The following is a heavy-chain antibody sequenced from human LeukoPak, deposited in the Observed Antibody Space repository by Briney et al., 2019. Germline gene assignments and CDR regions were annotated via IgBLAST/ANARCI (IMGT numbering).Heavy chain of an antibody. CDR3: AKIIKSFGVQWLDAFDI. Sequence: PGGSLRLSCAASGFIVSSNYMNWVRQAPGKGLEWVSVIYVGGNTDYSDSVRGRFTISRDNSKNTLYLQMNSLRAEDTAVYYCAKIIKSFGVQWLDAFDIWGQGTMVTVSS. D-gene: IGHD6-19*01. CDR2: IYVGGNT. CDR1: GFIVSSNY. V-gene: IGHV3-53*01. J-gene: IGHJ3*02.